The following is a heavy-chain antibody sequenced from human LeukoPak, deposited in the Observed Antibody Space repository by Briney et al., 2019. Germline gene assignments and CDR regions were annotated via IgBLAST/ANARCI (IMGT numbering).Heavy chain of an antibody. CDR2: ISGSGGST. CDR3: AKENQLLTKSSRSFDP. V-gene: IGHV3-23*01. J-gene: IGHJ5*02. D-gene: IGHD2-2*01. Sequence: GGSLRLSCAASGFTFSSYAMSWVRQAPGKGLEWFSAISGSGGSTYYADSVKGRFTISRDNSKNTLYLQMNRLRAEDTAVYYCAKENQLLTKSSRSFDPWGQGTLVTVSS. CDR1: GFTFSSYA.